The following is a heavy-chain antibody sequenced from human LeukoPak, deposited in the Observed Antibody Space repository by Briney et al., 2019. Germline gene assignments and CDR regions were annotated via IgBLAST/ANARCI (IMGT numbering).Heavy chain of an antibody. D-gene: IGHD2-2*01. CDR2: IIPIFGTA. CDR1: GYTFTSYD. Sequence: SVKVSCKASGYTFTSYDINWVRQAPGQGLEWMGGIIPIFGTANYAQKFQGRVTITADESTSTAYMELSSLRSEDTAVYYCAREDCSSTSCYGGFDPWGQGTLVTVSS. CDR3: AREDCSSTSCYGGFDP. V-gene: IGHV1-69*13. J-gene: IGHJ5*02.